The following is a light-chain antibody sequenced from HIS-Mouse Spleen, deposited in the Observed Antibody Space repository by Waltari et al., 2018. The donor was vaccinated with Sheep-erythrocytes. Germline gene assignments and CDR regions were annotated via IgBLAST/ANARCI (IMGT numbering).Light chain of an antibody. CDR2: KAS. Sequence: DIQMTQSPSTLSASVVDRVTITCRASQSISSWLAWYQQKPGKAPNLLIYKASSLESGVPSRFSGSGSGTEFTLTISSLQPDDFATYYCQQYNSYSPTFGQGTKLEIK. J-gene: IGKJ2*01. V-gene: IGKV1-5*03. CDR1: QSISSW. CDR3: QQYNSYSPT.